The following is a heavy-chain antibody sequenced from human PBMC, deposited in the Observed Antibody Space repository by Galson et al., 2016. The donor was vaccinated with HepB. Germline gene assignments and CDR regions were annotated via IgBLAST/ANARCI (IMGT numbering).Heavy chain of an antibody. CDR3: AREPPYTGAYNWFNT. CDR1: GFTLSSYD. V-gene: IGHV3-48*03. CDR2: ISSSGNNI. Sequence: SLRLSCAASGFTLSSYDMNWVRQAPGKGLEWVSYISSSGNNIYYADSVEGRFTISRDNAKNALYLQMNSLRAEDTAVYYCAREPPYTGAYNWFNTWGQGTLVTVSS. D-gene: IGHD7-27*01. J-gene: IGHJ5*02.